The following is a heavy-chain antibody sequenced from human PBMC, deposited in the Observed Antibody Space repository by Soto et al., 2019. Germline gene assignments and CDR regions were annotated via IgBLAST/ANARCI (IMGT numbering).Heavy chain of an antibody. Sequence: PSETLSLTCTVSGGSISSYYWSWIRQPAGKGLEWIGRIYTSGSTTYNPSLKSRVTMSVDTSKNQFSLKLSSVTAADTAVFYCARVYDSSGYYWGDAFDIWGQGTMVTVSS. V-gene: IGHV4-4*07. CDR2: IYTSGST. CDR1: GGSISSYY. D-gene: IGHD3-22*01. CDR3: ARVYDSSGYYWGDAFDI. J-gene: IGHJ3*02.